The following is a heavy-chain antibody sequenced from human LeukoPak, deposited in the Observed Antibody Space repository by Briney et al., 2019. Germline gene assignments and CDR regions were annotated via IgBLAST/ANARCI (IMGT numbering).Heavy chain of an antibody. CDR3: AKMNYDFWSGYPNDAFDI. Sequence: GGSLRLSCAASGFTFSSYWMHWVRQAPGKGLVWVSRINSDGTGTTYADSVKGRFTISRDNSKNTLYLQMNSLRAEDTAVYYCAKMNYDFWSGYPNDAFDIWGQGTMVTVSS. D-gene: IGHD3-3*01. J-gene: IGHJ3*02. CDR1: GFTFSSYW. CDR2: INSDGTGT. V-gene: IGHV3-74*01.